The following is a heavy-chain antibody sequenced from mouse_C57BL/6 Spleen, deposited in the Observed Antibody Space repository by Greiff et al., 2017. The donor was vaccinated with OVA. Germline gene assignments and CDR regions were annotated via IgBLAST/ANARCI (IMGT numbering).Heavy chain of an antibody. CDR3: ARSGYYGSANAMDY. Sequence: VQLQQSGPELVKPGASVKISCKASGYTFTDYYINWVKQRPGQGLEWIGWIFPGSGSTYYNETFKGKATLTVDKSSSTAYMLLSSLTSEDSAVYFCARSGYYGSANAMDYWGQGTSVTVSS. CDR2: IFPGSGST. V-gene: IGHV1-75*01. D-gene: IGHD1-1*01. J-gene: IGHJ4*01. CDR1: GYTFTDYY.